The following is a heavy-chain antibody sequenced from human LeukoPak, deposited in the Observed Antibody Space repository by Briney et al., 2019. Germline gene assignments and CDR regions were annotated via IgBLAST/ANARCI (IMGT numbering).Heavy chain of an antibody. CDR1: GFSFTSYA. CDR3: AKDPSITMIPRH. J-gene: IGHJ4*02. V-gene: IGHV3-23*01. CDR2: ISGSGSST. D-gene: IGHD3-22*01. Sequence: GGSLSLSCAASGFSFTSYAMSWFRQAPGKGLEWVSGISGSGSSTYYADSVKGRFTISRDNSKNTLSLQMNSLRAEDTAIYYCAKDPSITMIPRHWGQGTLVTVSS.